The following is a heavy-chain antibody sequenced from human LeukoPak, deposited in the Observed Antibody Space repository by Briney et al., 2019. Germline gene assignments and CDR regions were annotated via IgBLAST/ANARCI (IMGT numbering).Heavy chain of an antibody. CDR2: TYYRSKWYN. CDR1: GDSVSSNSAA. CDR3: ARGLGYTFDY. J-gene: IGHJ4*02. Sequence: SQTLSPTWAISGDSVSSNSAAWNWIRKSPSRGLEWLGRTYYRSKWYNDYAVSVKSRTTINPDTSKNQFSLQLNSVTPEDTAVYHCARGLGYTFDYWGQGTLVTVSS. D-gene: IGHD3-16*01. V-gene: IGHV6-1*01.